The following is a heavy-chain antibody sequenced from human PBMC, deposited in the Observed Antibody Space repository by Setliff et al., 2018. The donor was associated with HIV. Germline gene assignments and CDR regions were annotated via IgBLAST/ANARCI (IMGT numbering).Heavy chain of an antibody. D-gene: IGHD5-18*01. CDR3: ARPRYTYGTPPAFDI. V-gene: IGHV4-39*01. CDR1: GGSISSSSHY. J-gene: IGHJ3*02. Sequence: KASETLSLTCTVSGGSISSSSHYWGWIRQPPGKGLEWIGRIYFSGSTYYNPSLKSRVTISVDTSKNQFSLKLSSVTAADTAVYYCARPRYTYGTPPAFDIWGRGQWSPS. CDR2: IYFSGST.